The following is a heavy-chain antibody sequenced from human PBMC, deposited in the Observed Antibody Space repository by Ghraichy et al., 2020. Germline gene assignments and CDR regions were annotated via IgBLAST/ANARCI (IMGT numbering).Heavy chain of an antibody. J-gene: IGHJ6*02. CDR2: IYYSGST. CDR3: ARRSIAAADNGYYYYGMDV. D-gene: IGHD6-13*01. Sequence: SQTLSLTCTVSGGSISSSSYYWGWIRQPPGKGLEWIGSIYYSGSTYYNPSLKSRVTISVDTSKNQFSLKLSSVTAADTAVYYCARRSIAAADNGYYYYGMDVWGQGTTVTVSS. CDR1: GGSISSSSYY. V-gene: IGHV4-39*01.